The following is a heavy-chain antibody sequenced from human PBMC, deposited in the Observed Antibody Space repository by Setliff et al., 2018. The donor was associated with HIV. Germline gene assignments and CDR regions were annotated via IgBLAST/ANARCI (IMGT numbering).Heavy chain of an antibody. Sequence: ASVKVSCKVSGYTHTELSIHWVRQAPGKGLEWMGGFDPEDGETIYAQKFQGRVTMTEDTSTDTAYMELSSLRSEDTAVYYCATDRLLYSSSFNYWGQGTLVTVSS. CDR3: ATDRLLYSSSFNY. J-gene: IGHJ4*02. CDR2: FDPEDGET. CDR1: GYTHTELS. D-gene: IGHD6-6*01. V-gene: IGHV1-24*01.